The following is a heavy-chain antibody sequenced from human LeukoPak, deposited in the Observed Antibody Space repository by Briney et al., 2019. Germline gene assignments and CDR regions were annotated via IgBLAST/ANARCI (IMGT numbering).Heavy chain of an antibody. Sequence: GGSLRLSCAASGFTFSSYGMHWVRQAPGKGLEWVAVISYDGSNKYYADSVKGRFTISRDNSKNTLYLQTNSLRVEDTAVYYCGGGIAAAQRHWFDPWGQGTLVTVSS. CDR2: ISYDGSNK. J-gene: IGHJ5*02. D-gene: IGHD6-13*01. V-gene: IGHV3-30*03. CDR3: GGGIAAAQRHWFDP. CDR1: GFTFSSYG.